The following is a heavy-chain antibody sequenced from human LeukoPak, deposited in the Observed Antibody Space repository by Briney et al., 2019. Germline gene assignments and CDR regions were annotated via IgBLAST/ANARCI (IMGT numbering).Heavy chain of an antibody. J-gene: IGHJ4*02. CDR3: ARGSSYGWYFGQ. CDR2: INVDGRGT. D-gene: IGHD5-18*01. Sequence: GGSLRLSCAASGLFRNFWMHWVRQAPGKGLVWVSGINVDGRGTTYADSVKGRFTISRDNAKNTLYLQMNSLRVEDTAVYFCARGSSYGWYFGQWGQGTLVTVSS. CDR1: GLFRNFW. V-gene: IGHV3-74*01.